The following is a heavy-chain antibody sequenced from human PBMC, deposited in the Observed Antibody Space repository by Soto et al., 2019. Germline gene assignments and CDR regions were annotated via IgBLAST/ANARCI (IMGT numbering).Heavy chain of an antibody. J-gene: IGHJ6*02. CDR1: GGTFSSYA. CDR3: ARVVPAAMGGGYYYYGMDV. V-gene: IGHV1-69*01. CDR2: IIPIFGTA. Sequence: QVPLVQSGAEVKKPGSSVKVSCKASGGTFSSYAISWVRQAPGQGLEWMGGIIPIFGTANYAQKFQGRVTITADESTSTAYMELSSLRSEDTAVYYCARVVPAAMGGGYYYYGMDVWGQGTTVTVSS. D-gene: IGHD2-2*01.